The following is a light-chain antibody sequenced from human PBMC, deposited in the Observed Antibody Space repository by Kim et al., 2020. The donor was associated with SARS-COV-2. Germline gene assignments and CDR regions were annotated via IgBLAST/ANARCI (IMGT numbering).Light chain of an antibody. J-gene: IGKJ1*01. CDR2: KAS. CDR3: HQYNSYPWT. V-gene: IGKV1-5*03. Sequence: DIQMTQFPSTLSASVGDRVTMTCRASQSIRSWLAWYQQKPGKAPKILIYKASSLESGVPSRFSGSGSGTEFTLTISTLQPDDSATYYCHQYNSYPWTFGQGTKLEI. CDR1: QSIRSW.